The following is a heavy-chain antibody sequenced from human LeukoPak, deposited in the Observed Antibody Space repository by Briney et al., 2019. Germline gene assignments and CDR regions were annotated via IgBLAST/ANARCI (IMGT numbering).Heavy chain of an antibody. D-gene: IGHD1-26*01. Sequence: GRSLRLSCAASGFTFSDYGIHWVRQAPGKGLEWVAVIWYDGANKYYGDSVKGRFTISRDNSKNTLYLQMNSLRAEDTAVYYCAKDRGSYSTTADSWGQGTLVTVSS. V-gene: IGHV3-33*06. CDR2: IWYDGANK. J-gene: IGHJ5*01. CDR3: AKDRGSYSTTADS. CDR1: GFTFSDYG.